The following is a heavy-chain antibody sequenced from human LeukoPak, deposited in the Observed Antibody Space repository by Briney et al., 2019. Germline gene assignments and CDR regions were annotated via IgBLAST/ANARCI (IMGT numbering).Heavy chain of an antibody. CDR2: INHSGST. CDR1: GGSFSGYY. J-gene: IGHJ3*02. CDR3: ARKEQWLPHDAFDI. V-gene: IGHV4-34*01. D-gene: IGHD6-19*01. Sequence: SETLSLTCAVYGGSFSGYYWSWIRQPPGKGLEWIGEINHSGSTNYNPSLKSRVTISVDTSKNQFSLKLSSVTAADTAVHYCARKEQWLPHDAFDIWGQGTMVTVPS.